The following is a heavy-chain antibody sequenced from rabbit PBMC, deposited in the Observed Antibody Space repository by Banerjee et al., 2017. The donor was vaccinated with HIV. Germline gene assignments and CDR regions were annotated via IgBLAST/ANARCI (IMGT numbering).Heavy chain of an antibody. V-gene: IGHV1S40*01. CDR3: ARSLSSSHSYMPVYLDL. J-gene: IGHJ4*01. D-gene: IGHD1-1*01. CDR1: GFSFSSGYD. CDR2: VYTGSGVT. Sequence: QSLEESGGDLVKPGGSLTLTCKASGFSFSSGYDMCWVRQAPGKGLEWIGYVYTGSGVTWYADWVNGRFTISKASSTTVTLRLNSLTAADTATYFCARSLSSSHSYMPVYLDLWGPGTLVTVS.